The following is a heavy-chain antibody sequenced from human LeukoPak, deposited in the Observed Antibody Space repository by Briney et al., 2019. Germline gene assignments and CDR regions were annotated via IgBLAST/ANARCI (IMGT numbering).Heavy chain of an antibody. CDR1: GYTFTSYG. V-gene: IGHV1-18*01. D-gene: IGHD3-16*02. J-gene: IGHJ4*02. CDR2: ISAYNGNT. Sequence: GAAVKVSCKASGYTFTSYGISWVRQAPGQGLEWMGWISAYNGNTNYAQKLQGRVTMTTDTSTSTAYMELRSLRSDDTAVYYCARVKGGAEKIYYDYVWGSYRRLDYWGQGTLVTVSS. CDR3: ARVKGGAEKIYYDYVWGSYRRLDY.